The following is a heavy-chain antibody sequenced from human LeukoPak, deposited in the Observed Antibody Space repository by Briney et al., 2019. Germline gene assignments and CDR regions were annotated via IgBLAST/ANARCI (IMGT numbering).Heavy chain of an antibody. V-gene: IGHV1-3*01. CDR1: GYTFTSYA. CDR3: ARVFRGDQLLGSPFDY. D-gene: IGHD2-2*01. Sequence: ASVKVSCKASGYTFTSYAMHWVRQAPGQRLEWMGWINAGNGNTKYSQKFQGRVTITRDTSASTAYMELRSLRSDDTAVYYCARVFRGDQLLGSPFDYWGQGTLVTVSS. CDR2: INAGNGNT. J-gene: IGHJ4*02.